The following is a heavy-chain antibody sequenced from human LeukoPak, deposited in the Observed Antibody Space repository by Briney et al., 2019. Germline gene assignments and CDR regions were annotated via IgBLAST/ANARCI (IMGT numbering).Heavy chain of an antibody. Sequence: GGSLRLSCAASGFTFSSYGMHWVRQAPGTGLEWVAVISYDGSNEYADSVKGRFTISRDNSKNTLYLQMNSLRAEDTAVYYCARDRGGYDCSSTRCLHYYYGMDVWGQGTTVTVSS. J-gene: IGHJ6*02. V-gene: IGHV3-30*03. CDR3: ARDRGGYDCSSTRCLHYYYGMDV. CDR2: ISYDGSNE. CDR1: GFTFSSYG. D-gene: IGHD2-2*01.